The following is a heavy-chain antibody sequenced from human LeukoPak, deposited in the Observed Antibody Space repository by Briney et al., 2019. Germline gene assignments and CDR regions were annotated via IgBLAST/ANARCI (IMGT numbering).Heavy chain of an antibody. CDR1: GFTFSSYG. CDR2: IWYDGSNK. D-gene: IGHD3-10*01. Sequence: PGRSLRLSCAASGFTFSSYGMHWVRQAPGKGLEWVAVIWYDGSNKYYADSVKGRFTISRDNSKNTLYLQMNSLRAEDTAVYYCARDRYYYGSGSYLDYWGQGTLVTVPS. J-gene: IGHJ4*02. V-gene: IGHV3-33*01. CDR3: ARDRYYYGSGSYLDY.